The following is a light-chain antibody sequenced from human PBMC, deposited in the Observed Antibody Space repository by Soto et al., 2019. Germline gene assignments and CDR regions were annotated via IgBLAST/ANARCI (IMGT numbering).Light chain of an antibody. CDR3: QQYDTYWT. Sequence: GDSVTITCRASQNILSWLAWYQHKPGKAPKLLIYDASSLESGVPSRFSGSRSGTEFTLTISSLQPDDIATYYCQQYDTYWTFGQGTKVDIK. CDR2: DAS. CDR1: QNILSW. V-gene: IGKV1-5*01. J-gene: IGKJ1*01.